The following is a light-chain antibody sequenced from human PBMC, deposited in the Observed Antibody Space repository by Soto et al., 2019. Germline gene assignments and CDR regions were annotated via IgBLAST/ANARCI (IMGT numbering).Light chain of an antibody. CDR1: SANIGAGID. CDR3: QSYDISLSGYV. Sequence: SVLTQPPSVSGAPGQTVTISCTGSSANIGAGIDVHWYQQAPGTAPKLLIYYNNKRPSGVPDRFSASKSGTSASLAITGLQAEDEADYYCQSYDISLSGYVFGTGTKVTVL. V-gene: IGLV1-40*01. J-gene: IGLJ1*01. CDR2: YNN.